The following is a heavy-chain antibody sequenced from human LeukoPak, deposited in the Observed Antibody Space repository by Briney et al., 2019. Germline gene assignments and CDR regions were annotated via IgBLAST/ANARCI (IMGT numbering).Heavy chain of an antibody. V-gene: IGHV3-7*01. CDR2: IKPDESET. CDR1: GLTFNTYW. Sequence: GGSLRLSCAASGLTFNTYWMTWVRQAPGKGLERVANIKPDESETYYVDTVKGRFTISRDNAKNLLYLQMNSLRGEDTAVYYCGGFGYEAAVDLWGQGTLVTVSS. D-gene: IGHD6-13*01. CDR3: GGFGYEAAVDL. J-gene: IGHJ4*02.